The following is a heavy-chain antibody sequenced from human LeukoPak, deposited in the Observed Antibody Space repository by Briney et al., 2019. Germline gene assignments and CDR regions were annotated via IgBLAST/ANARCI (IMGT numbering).Heavy chain of an antibody. CDR2: ISAYNGNT. CDR1: GYTFTSYG. D-gene: IGHD5-12*01. CDR3: AGNSAYEHYYYYRMDV. J-gene: IGHJ6*02. V-gene: IGHV1-18*01. Sequence: ASVKVSCKASGYTFTSYGISWVRQAPGQGLEWMGWISAYNGNTNYAQKLQGRVTMTTDTSTSTAYMELRGLRSDDTAVYYCAGNSAYEHYYYYRMDVWGQGTTVTVSS.